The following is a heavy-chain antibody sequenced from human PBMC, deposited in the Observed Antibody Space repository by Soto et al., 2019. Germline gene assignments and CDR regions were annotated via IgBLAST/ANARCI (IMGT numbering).Heavy chain of an antibody. D-gene: IGHD1-26*01. CDR3: ARVGGSYRHIDY. Sequence: QVQLQQWGAGLLKPSETLSLTCAVYGGSFSGYSWSWIRQPPGKGLEWIGEINHSGSTNYNPSLKSRVTISLDTSKNQFSLRLSSVTAADTAVYYCARVGGSYRHIDYWGQGTLVTVSS. CDR1: GGSFSGYS. J-gene: IGHJ4*02. CDR2: INHSGST. V-gene: IGHV4-34*01.